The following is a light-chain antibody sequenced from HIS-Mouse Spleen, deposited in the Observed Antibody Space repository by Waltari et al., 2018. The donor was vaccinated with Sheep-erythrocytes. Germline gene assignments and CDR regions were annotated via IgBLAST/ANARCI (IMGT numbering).Light chain of an antibody. J-gene: IGLJ2*01. CDR3: CSYAGSYTLV. Sequence: QSALTQPRSVSGSPGQSVTIVCTGTSSDVGGYNYVTWYQQHPGNAPQLMIDDVSKRPSGVPDRFSVSKSGNTASLTISGLQAEDEADYYCCSYAGSYTLVFGGGTKLTVL. CDR1: SSDVGGYNY. V-gene: IGLV2-11*01. CDR2: DVS.